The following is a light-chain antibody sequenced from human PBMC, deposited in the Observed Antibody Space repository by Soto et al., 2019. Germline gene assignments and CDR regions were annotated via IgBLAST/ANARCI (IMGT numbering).Light chain of an antibody. CDR3: QHYNSYSEA. CDR2: KAS. Sequence: DIQMTQSPSTLSVSVVDRVTITCRASQTISSWLAWYQQKPGKAPKRLIYKASTLKSGVPERFSGSGSGTEFTLTISSLQPDDFAIYYCQHYNSYSEAFGQGTKVDIK. V-gene: IGKV1-5*03. J-gene: IGKJ1*01. CDR1: QTISSW.